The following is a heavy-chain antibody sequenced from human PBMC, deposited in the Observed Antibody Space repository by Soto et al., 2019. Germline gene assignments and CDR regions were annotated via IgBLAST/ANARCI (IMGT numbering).Heavy chain of an antibody. D-gene: IGHD6-19*01. J-gene: IGHJ4*02. CDR3: ARVLRYSSGWYYLDS. Sequence: SETLSLTCTVSGGSTSSYYWSWIRQPPGKGLEWIGEMYHSGSTYYNPSLKSRVTISGDTSKNQFSLNLSSVTAADTAVYYCARVLRYSSGWYYLDSWGQGTLVTVSS. V-gene: IGHV4-59*12. CDR2: MYHSGST. CDR1: GGSTSSYY.